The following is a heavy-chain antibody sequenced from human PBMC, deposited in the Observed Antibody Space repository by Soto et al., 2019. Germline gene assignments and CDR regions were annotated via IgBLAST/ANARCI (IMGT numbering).Heavy chain of an antibody. V-gene: IGHV1-2*02. CDR1: GYTFTGYY. D-gene: IGHD1-1*01. J-gene: IGHJ6*02. Sequence: ASVKVSCKASGYTFTGYYMHWVRQAPGQGLEWMGWINPNSGGTNYAQKFQGRVTMTRDTSISTAYMELSRLRSDDTAVYYCARANFETYGVDVWGQGTTVTVSS. CDR3: ARANFETYGVDV. CDR2: INPNSGGT.